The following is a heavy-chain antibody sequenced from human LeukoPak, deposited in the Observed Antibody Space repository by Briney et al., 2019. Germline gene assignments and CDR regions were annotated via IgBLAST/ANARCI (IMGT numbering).Heavy chain of an antibody. CDR3: AREDGSQNYYYYMDV. CDR2: ISSSSSTI. V-gene: IGHV3-48*01. Sequence: GGSLRLSCAASGFTFSSYSMNWVRQAPGKGLEWVSYISSSSSTIYYADSVKGRFTISRDNAKNSLYLQMNSLRAEDTAVYYCAREDGSQNYYYYMDVWGKGTTVTASS. J-gene: IGHJ6*03. CDR1: GFTFSSYS. D-gene: IGHD3-10*01.